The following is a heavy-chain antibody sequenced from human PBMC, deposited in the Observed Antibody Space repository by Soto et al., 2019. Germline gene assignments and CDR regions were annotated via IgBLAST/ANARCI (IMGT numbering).Heavy chain of an antibody. CDR1: GYNFNKYA. D-gene: IGHD3-22*01. Sequence: EVQLLESGGGLRQPGGSLRLSCVASGYNFNKYAVSWVRQAPGKGLEWVSAISSGGDNTHYADSVKGRFTITRDNCKNVLYLEMNSLTVEETAVYYWVGSAQYFDGTGFHAFDIWGPGTRVTVSS. CDR2: ISSGGDNT. J-gene: IGHJ3*02. V-gene: IGHV3-23*01. CDR3: VGSAQYFDGTGFHAFDI.